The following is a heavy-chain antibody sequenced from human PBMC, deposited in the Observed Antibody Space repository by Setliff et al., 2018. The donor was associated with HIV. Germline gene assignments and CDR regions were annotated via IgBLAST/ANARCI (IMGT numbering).Heavy chain of an antibody. Sequence: SETLSLTCTVSGGSIKNSFWSWIRRPPGGGLEWIGYTYHTGRTDYNPALQSRVTSFVDMSKNQFSLKVASVTAGETAIYYCARHGDDMGADYFDLWGLGTLVTVSS. CDR3: ARHGDDMGADYFDL. J-gene: IGHJ4*02. V-gene: IGHV4-59*08. CDR1: GGSIKNSF. CDR2: TYHTGRT. D-gene: IGHD1-1*01.